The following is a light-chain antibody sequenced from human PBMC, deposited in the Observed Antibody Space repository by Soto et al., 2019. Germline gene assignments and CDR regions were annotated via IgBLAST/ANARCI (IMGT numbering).Light chain of an antibody. J-gene: IGKJ4*01. V-gene: IGKV3-20*01. Sequence: VMTQSPATLSVSPGERATLSFRASQIVTSNYLAWYQQKPGQAPRLLIYGVSSRATGVPDRFSGSGSGTDFTLTISRLEPEDFAVYYWQQYNNWPPLTFGGGTKVEIK. CDR1: QIVTSNY. CDR2: GVS. CDR3: QQYNNWPPLT.